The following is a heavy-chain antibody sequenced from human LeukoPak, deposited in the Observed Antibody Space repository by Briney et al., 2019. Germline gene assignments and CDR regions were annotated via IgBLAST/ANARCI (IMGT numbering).Heavy chain of an antibody. V-gene: IGHV1-24*01. CDR3: ATDMMNGTTWRDY. Sequence: ASVKVTCKVSGYPLAELSFHRVRQPPAKGLEWKGGFDAEQGRTRYGTKFEGRVTMTEGTSTATAHLEMNSLTFDDTAVYYCATDMMNGTTWRDYWGQGTLVLVSS. D-gene: IGHD1-1*01. CDR1: GYPLAELS. J-gene: IGHJ4*02. CDR2: FDAEQGRT.